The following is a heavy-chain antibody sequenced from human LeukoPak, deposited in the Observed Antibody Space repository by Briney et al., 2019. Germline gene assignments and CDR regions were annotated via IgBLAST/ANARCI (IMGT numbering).Heavy chain of an antibody. CDR1: GGSISSGGYY. CDR2: IYYSGST. J-gene: IGHJ3*02. D-gene: IGHD2-2*01. V-gene: IGHV4-39*01. CDR3: ARQDCSSSSCYLGAFDI. Sequence: PSETLSLTCTVSGGSISSGGYYWSWIRQHPGKGLEWIGSIYYSGSTYYKPSLKSRVTISVDTSKNQFSLKLSSVTAADTAVYYCARQDCSSSSCYLGAFDIWGQGTMVTVSS.